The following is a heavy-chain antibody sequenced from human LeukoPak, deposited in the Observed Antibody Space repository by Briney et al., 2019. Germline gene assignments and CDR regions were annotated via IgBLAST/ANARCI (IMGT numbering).Heavy chain of an antibody. Sequence: SETLSLTCAVYGGSFSGYYWSWIRQPPGKGLEWIGEINHSGSTNYNPSLKSRVTISVDTSKNQFSLKLSSVTAADTAVYYCARGLGDIVVVVAATYYFDYWGQGTLATVSS. CDR3: ARGLGDIVVVVAATYYFDY. J-gene: IGHJ4*02. D-gene: IGHD2-15*01. V-gene: IGHV4-34*01. CDR2: INHSGST. CDR1: GGSFSGYY.